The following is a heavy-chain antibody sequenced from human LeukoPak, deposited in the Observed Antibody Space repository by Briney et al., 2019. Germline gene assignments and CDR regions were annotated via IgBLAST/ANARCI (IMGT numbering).Heavy chain of an antibody. CDR3: ARVSGLNNFDS. D-gene: IGHD1/OR15-1a*01. J-gene: IGHJ4*02. Sequence: SETLSLTCAVYGGSFSGYYWSWIRQPPGKGLEWIGEINHSGSTNYNPSLKSRVTISVDTSKNQFSLKVTSLTAADTAVYYCARVSGLNNFDSWGQGTLVTVSS. CDR2: INHSGST. CDR1: GGSFSGYY. V-gene: IGHV4-34*01.